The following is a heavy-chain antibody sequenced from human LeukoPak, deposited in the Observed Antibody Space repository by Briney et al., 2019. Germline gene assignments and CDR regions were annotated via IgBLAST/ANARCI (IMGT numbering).Heavy chain of an antibody. CDR2: INAGNGNT. CDR3: ARSYYDSSGYYYWFDP. CDR1: GYTFTSYA. J-gene: IGHJ5*02. D-gene: IGHD3-22*01. Sequence: ASVKVSYKASGYTFTSYAMHWVRQAPGQRLEWMGWINAGNGNTKYSQKFQGRVTITRDTSASTAYMELSSLRSEDTAVYYCARSYYDSSGYYYWFDPWGQGTLVTVSS. V-gene: IGHV1-3*01.